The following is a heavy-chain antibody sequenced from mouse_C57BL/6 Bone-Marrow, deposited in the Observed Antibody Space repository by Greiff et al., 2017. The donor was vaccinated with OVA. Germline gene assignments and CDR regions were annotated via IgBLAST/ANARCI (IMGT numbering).Heavy chain of an antibody. V-gene: IGHV1-59*01. CDR2: IDPSDSYT. Sequence: QVQLQQSGAELVRPGTSVKLSCKASGYTFTSYWMHWVKQRPGQGLEWIGVIDPSDSYTNYNQKFKGKATLTVDTSSSTAYMQLSSLTSEDSAVYYCARGITTVVAQGMDYWGQGTSVTVSS. D-gene: IGHD1-1*01. CDR3: ARGITTVVAQGMDY. J-gene: IGHJ4*01. CDR1: GYTFTSYW.